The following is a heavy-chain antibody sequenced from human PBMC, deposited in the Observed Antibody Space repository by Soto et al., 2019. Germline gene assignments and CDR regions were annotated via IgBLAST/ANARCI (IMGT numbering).Heavy chain of an antibody. V-gene: IGHV3-23*01. J-gene: IGHJ6*03. CDR2: ISGSGGST. Sequence: GESLKISCAASGFTFSSYAMSWVRQAPGKGLEWVSAISGSGGSTYYADSVKGRFTISRENSKNTLYLQMNSLRAEDTAVYYCAKGGVSSWFGDYYYMDVWGKGTTVTVSS. CDR1: GFTFSSYA. D-gene: IGHD6-13*01. CDR3: AKGGVSSWFGDYYYMDV.